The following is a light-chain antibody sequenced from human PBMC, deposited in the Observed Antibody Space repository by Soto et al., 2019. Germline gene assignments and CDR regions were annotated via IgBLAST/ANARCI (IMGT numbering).Light chain of an antibody. CDR2: GPS. CDR1: QRVSSDF. J-gene: IGKJ1*01. V-gene: IGKV3-20*01. CDR3: QQFGSAPRT. Sequence: PGERATLSCRTSQRVSSDFLAWYQQKAGQAPRLLIYGPSNRATGVPDRFIGGGSGTDSTLTISRLEPEDFAVYYCQQFGSAPRTFGQGTKVDIK.